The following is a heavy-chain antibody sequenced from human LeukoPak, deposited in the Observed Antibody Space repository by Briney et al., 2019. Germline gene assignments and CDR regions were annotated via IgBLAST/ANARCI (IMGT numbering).Heavy chain of an antibody. CDR3: VRKRASGYYYYGMDV. Sequence: ASVKVSCKASGYTCTSYGISWVRHAPGQGLEWMGWISAYNGNTNYAQKLQGRVTMTTDTSTSTAYMELRSLRSDDTAVYYCVRKRASGYYYYGMDVWGQGTTVTVSS. CDR2: ISAYNGNT. J-gene: IGHJ6*02. CDR1: GYTCTSYG. V-gene: IGHV1-18*01.